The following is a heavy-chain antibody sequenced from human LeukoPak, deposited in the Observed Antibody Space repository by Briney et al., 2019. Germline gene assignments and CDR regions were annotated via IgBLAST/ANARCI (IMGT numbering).Heavy chain of an antibody. Sequence: GGSLRLSCAASGFTFSSYAMHWVRQAPGKGLEWVALIPYDGSNKYYADSVKGRFTVSRDNSKNTLYLQMNSLRAEDTAVYYCVRGAYSSSWLNFDYWGQGTLVTVFS. CDR2: IPYDGSNK. D-gene: IGHD6-13*01. V-gene: IGHV3-30*04. CDR3: VRGAYSSSWLNFDY. J-gene: IGHJ4*02. CDR1: GFTFSSYA.